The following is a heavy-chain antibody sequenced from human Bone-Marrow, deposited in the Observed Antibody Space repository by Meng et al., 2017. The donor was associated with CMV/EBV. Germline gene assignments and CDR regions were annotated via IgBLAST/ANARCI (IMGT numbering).Heavy chain of an antibody. D-gene: IGHD2-2*01. CDR2: ISSSSSYI. Sequence: GGSLRLSCAASGFTFSSYSMNWVRQAPGKGLEWVSSISSSSSYIYYADSVKGRFTISRDNAKNSLYLQMNRLRAEDTAVYYCARALRYRGYCSSTSCPNYYYYGMDVWGQGTTVTVSS. CDR3: ARALRYRGYCSSTSCPNYYYYGMDV. V-gene: IGHV3-21*01. CDR1: GFTFSSYS. J-gene: IGHJ6*02.